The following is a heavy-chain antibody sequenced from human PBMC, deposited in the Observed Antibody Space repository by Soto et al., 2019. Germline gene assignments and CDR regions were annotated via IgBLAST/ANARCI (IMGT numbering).Heavy chain of an antibody. V-gene: IGHV4-34*01. Sequence: SSETLSLTCAVYGGSFSGYYWSWIRQPPGKGLEWIGEINHSGSTNYNPSLKSRVTISVDTSKNQFSLKLSSVTAADTAVYYCARHNPILGYCSSTSCYGKGWFDPWGQGTLVTVSS. J-gene: IGHJ5*02. CDR1: GGSFSGYY. CDR3: ARHNPILGYCSSTSCYGKGWFDP. D-gene: IGHD2-2*01. CDR2: INHSGST.